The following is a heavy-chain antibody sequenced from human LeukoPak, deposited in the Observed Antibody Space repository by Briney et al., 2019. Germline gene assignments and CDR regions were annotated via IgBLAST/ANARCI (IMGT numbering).Heavy chain of an antibody. Sequence: PGGSLRLSCAASGFPFSSYGMHWVRQAPGKGLEWVANIKQDGSEKYYVDSVKGRFTISRDNAKNSLYLQMNSLRAEDTSVYYCARDHLQYYDFWSGNFDYWGQGTLVTVSS. J-gene: IGHJ4*02. V-gene: IGHV3-7*01. CDR1: GFPFSSYG. CDR3: ARDHLQYYDFWSGNFDY. D-gene: IGHD3-3*01. CDR2: IKQDGSEK.